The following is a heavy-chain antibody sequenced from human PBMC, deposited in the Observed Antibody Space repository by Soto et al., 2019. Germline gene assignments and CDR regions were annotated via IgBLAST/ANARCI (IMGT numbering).Heavy chain of an antibody. J-gene: IGHJ6*02. V-gene: IGHV1-69*01. D-gene: IGHD2-2*01. CDR3: ARSQGSSTSLEIYYYYYYGMDV. CDR2: IIPISGTA. CDR1: GGTFSSYA. Sequence: QVQLVQSGAEVKKPGSSVKVSCKASGGTFSSYAISWVRQAPGQGLEWMGGIIPISGTANYAEKFQGRVTITADESPSKVSMELSSLRSEDTAVYFCARSQGSSTSLEIYYYYYYGMDVWGQGTTVTVSS.